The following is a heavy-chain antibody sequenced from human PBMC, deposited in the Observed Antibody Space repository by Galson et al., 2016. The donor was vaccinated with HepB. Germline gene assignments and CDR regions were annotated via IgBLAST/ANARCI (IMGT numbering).Heavy chain of an antibody. Sequence: SLRLSCAASGFTFNTYAMSWVRQAPGKGLEWVSAISNSRSTTYYADSVKGRFAISRDNSKNTLYLQMNSLRVEDTALYYCAKEFVATGAVVGDYWGQGTLVTVSS. CDR3: AKEFVATGAVVGDY. CDR2: ISNSRSTT. D-gene: IGHD2-21*01. CDR1: GFTFNTYA. J-gene: IGHJ4*02. V-gene: IGHV3-23*01.